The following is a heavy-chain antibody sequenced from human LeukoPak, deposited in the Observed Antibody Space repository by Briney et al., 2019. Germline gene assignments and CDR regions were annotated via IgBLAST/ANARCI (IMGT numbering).Heavy chain of an antibody. D-gene: IGHD4-17*01. CDR2: IKNKADGGTT. V-gene: IGHV3-15*01. Sequence: PGGSLRLSCAASGLTFSNAWMTWVRQAPGKGLEWDGRIKNKADGGTTDYAAPVKGRFTISRDDSKNTLYLQMNSLKSEDTAMYYCTTAPGDYRDYWGEGTLVTVSS. CDR3: TTAPGDYRDY. J-gene: IGHJ4*02. CDR1: GLTFSNAW.